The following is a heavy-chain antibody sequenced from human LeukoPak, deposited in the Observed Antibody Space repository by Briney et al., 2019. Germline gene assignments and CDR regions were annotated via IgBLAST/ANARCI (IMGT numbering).Heavy chain of an antibody. CDR2: INHSGST. Sequence: GSLRLSCAASGLSFSAYALSWIRQPPGKGLEWIGEINHSGSTNYNPSLKSRVTISVDTSKNQFSLKLSSVTAADTAVYYCASRPEYWGQGTLVTVSS. CDR3: ASRPEY. D-gene: IGHD1-14*01. CDR1: GLSFSAYA. V-gene: IGHV4-34*01. J-gene: IGHJ4*02.